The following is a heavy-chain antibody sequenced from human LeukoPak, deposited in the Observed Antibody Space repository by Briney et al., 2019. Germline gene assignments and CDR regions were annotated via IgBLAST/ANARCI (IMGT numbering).Heavy chain of an antibody. CDR2: IYYSGST. Sequence: SETLSLTCAVSGGSISSNSYYWGWIRQPPGKGLEWVGSIYYSGSTYYNPSLKSRVTISVDTSKNQFSLKLSSVTAADTAMYYCARLSTVTTSFDYWGQGTLVTVSS. CDR3: ARLSTVTTSFDY. V-gene: IGHV4-39*07. J-gene: IGHJ4*02. CDR1: GGSISSNSYY. D-gene: IGHD4-17*01.